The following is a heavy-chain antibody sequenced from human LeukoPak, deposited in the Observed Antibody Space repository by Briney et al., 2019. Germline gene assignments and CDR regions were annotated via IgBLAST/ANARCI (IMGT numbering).Heavy chain of an antibody. J-gene: IGHJ4*02. CDR2: IKSKPVGGTT. D-gene: IGHD6-13*01. CDR1: GFTFGNAW. V-gene: IGHV3-15*01. Sequence: GGSLRLSCAASGFTFGNAWMNWVRQAPGKGLEWVGRIKSKPVGGTTDYAAPVKGRFTCSRDDSKNTVHLQMNSLKTEDTAVYFCTTGTITGPGFDFWGQGTLVTVSS. CDR3: TTGTITGPGFDF.